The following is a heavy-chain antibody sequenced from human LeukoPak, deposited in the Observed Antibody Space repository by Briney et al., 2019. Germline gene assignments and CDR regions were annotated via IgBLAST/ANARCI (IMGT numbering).Heavy chain of an antibody. CDR1: GFTFSSYS. J-gene: IGHJ6*02. V-gene: IGHV3-21*05. CDR3: ARERARGVTTKHYYYYGMDV. CDR2: ISSSSYI. Sequence: GGSLRLSCAVSGFTFSSYSMNWVRQAPGKGLEWVSYISSSSYIYYADSVKGRFTISRDNSKNTLYLQMNSLRAEDTAVYYCARERARGVTTKHYYYYGMDVWGQGTTVTVSS. D-gene: IGHD4-17*01.